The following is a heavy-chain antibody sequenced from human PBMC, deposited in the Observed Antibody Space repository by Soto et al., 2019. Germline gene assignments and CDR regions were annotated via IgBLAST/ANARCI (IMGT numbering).Heavy chain of an antibody. J-gene: IGHJ4*02. Sequence: ALVKVSCKASGYTFTSYDIYWVRQATGQGLEWMGWMNPSTGNSGYAQKFQGRVTMTSDTSISTAHMELSSLRSEDTAVYYCARRAETNGWNGFGADKYYFDFWGQGTLVTVSS. CDR2: MNPSTGNS. CDR3: ARRAETNGWNGFGADKYYFDF. V-gene: IGHV1-8*01. D-gene: IGHD1-1*01. CDR1: GYTFTSYD.